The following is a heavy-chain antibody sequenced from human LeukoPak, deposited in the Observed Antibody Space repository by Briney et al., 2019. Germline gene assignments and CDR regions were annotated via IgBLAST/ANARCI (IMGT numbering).Heavy chain of an antibody. CDR2: IYYSGST. CDR1: GGSISSSSYY. CDR3: ARESVPAAMSAEAYYFDY. J-gene: IGHJ4*02. Sequence: SETLSLTCTVSGGSISSSSYYWGWIRQPPGKGLEWIGSIYYSGSTYYNPSLKSRVTISVGTSKNQFSLKLSSVTAADTAVYYCARESVPAAMSAEAYYFDYWGQGTLVTVSS. V-gene: IGHV4-39*07. D-gene: IGHD2-2*01.